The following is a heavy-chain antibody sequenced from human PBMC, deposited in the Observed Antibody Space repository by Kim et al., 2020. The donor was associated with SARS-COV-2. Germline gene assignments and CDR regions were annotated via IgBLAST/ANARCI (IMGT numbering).Heavy chain of an antibody. CDR2: TREDGNGI. CDR1: GINFRNNW. V-gene: IGHV3-7*03. D-gene: IGHD4-17*01. Sequence: GGSLRLSCAASGINFRNNWMRWVRQPPGKGLEWVAHTREDGNGIYYADSVKGRFTIFRDNAQESLYLQMNSLRVEDTAAYYCARGRYGLGFGGLGTRVTV. CDR3: ARGRYGLGF. J-gene: IGHJ3*01.